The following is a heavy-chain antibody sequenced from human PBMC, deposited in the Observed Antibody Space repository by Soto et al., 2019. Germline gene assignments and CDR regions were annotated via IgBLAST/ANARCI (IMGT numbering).Heavy chain of an antibody. V-gene: IGHV2-5*02. D-gene: IGHD6-25*01. CDR1: GFSLSTSGVG. CDR2: IYWDDDK. Sequence: QITLKESGPTLVKPTQTLTLTCTFSGFSLSTSGVGVGWIRQPPGKALEWLAFIYWDDDKRYSPSLKSRLTITKATSKNQVVLTMTNMDPVDTATYYCAHRRPYSSEWKTGWFDPWGQGTLVTVSS. J-gene: IGHJ5*02. CDR3: AHRRPYSSEWKTGWFDP.